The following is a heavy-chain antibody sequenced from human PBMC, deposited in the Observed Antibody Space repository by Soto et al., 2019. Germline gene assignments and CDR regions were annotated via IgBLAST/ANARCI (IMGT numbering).Heavy chain of an antibody. CDR2: IYYSGST. CDR1: CCSLRSGGFY. Sequence: SETLSLTFPFSCCSLRSGGFYLGLIPQHPGKGLEWIGYIYYSGSTYYNPSLKSRVTISVDTSKNQFSLKLSSVTAADTAVYYCARITMIVVGFDPWGQGTLVTVSS. J-gene: IGHJ5*02. CDR3: ARITMIVVGFDP. V-gene: IGHV4-31*03. D-gene: IGHD3-22*01.